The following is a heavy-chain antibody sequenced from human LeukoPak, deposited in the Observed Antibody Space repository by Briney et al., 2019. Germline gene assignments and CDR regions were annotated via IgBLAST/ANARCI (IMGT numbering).Heavy chain of an antibody. J-gene: IGHJ3*02. CDR2: FYYSVSN. CDR3: ARQQWLEQDAFDI. CDR1: GGSISSYY. V-gene: IGHV4-59*08. Sequence: SETLSLTCTVSGGSISSYYWSWIRQPPGKGLEWIGYFYYSVSNNYNPSLKGRVTISGDTSKNQFSLTLRSVTAADTALYFCARQQWLEQDAFDIWGQGTMVTVSS. D-gene: IGHD6-19*01.